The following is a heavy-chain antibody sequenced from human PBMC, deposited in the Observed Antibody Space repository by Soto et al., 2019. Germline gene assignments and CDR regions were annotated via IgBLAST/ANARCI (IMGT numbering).Heavy chain of an antibody. J-gene: IGHJ5*02. CDR2: IYYSGST. V-gene: IGHV4-39*01. CDR3: ARLAATLLWFGPFDP. CDR1: GGSISSSSYY. Sequence: QLQLQESGPGLVKPSETLSLTCTVSGGSISSSSYYWGWIRQPPGKGLEWIGSIYYSGSTYYNPSLKTRVTISADTSKHQFSLKLSSVTAADTAVYYCARLAATLLWFGPFDPWGQGTLVTVSS. D-gene: IGHD3-10*01.